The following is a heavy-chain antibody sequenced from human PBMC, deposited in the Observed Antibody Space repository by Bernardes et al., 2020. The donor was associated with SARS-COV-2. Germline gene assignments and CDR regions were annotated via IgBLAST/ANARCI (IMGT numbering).Heavy chain of an antibody. D-gene: IGHD6-13*01. Sequence: GGSLRLSCAASGFTFSSYWMSWVRQAPGKGLEWVANIKQDGSEKYYVDSVKGRFTISRDNAKNSLYLQMNSLRAEDTAVYYCARDSAAAGTGSSYYYYGMGDWGQGNTVTDST. CDR1: GFTFSSYW. J-gene: IGHJ6*01. CDR2: IKQDGSEK. V-gene: IGHV3-7*01. CDR3: ARDSAAAGTGSSYYYYGMGD.